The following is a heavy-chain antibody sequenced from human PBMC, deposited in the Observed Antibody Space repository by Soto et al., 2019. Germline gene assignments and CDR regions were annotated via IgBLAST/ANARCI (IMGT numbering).Heavy chain of an antibody. J-gene: IGHJ6*02. CDR3: ARDKKNVATIPKGYYGIDV. D-gene: IGHD5-12*01. CDR2: IYYSGST. Sequence: SETLSLTCTVSGGSISSGGYYWSWIRQHPGKGLEWIGYIYYSGSTYYNPSLKSRVTISVDTSKNQFSLKLSSVTAADTAVYYCARDKKNVATIPKGYYGIDVWGQGTTVTVSS. CDR1: GGSISSGGYY. V-gene: IGHV4-31*03.